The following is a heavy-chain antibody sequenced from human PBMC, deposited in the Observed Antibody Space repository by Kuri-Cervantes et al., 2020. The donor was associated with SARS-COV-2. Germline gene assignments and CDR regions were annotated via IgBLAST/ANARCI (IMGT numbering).Heavy chain of an antibody. Sequence: GESLKISCAASGFTFDDYAMHWVRQAPGKGLDWVAFIRSDGINKKHAGSVKGRFSISRDSSQNTLILEMTSLRPEDTALYYCAKGSSYHSGPGSHMYTIDVWGQGTTVTVSS. D-gene: IGHD3-10*01. CDR3: AKGSSYHSGPGSHMYTIDV. CDR1: GFTFDDYA. V-gene: IGHV3-30*02. CDR2: IRSDGINK. J-gene: IGHJ6*02.